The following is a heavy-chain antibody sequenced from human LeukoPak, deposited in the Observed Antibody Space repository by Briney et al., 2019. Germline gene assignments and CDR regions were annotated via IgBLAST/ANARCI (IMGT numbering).Heavy chain of an antibody. CDR3: ARVGYSSGWYNAFDI. CDR1: GFTFSDYY. V-gene: IGHV3-11*04. J-gene: IGHJ3*02. D-gene: IGHD6-19*01. Sequence: GGSLRLSCAASGFTFSDYYMSWIRQAPGKGLEWVSYISTSSSTIYHADSVKGRFTISRDNAKNSLYLQMNSLRAEDTAVYYCARVGYSSGWYNAFDIWGQGTMVTVSS. CDR2: ISTSSSTI.